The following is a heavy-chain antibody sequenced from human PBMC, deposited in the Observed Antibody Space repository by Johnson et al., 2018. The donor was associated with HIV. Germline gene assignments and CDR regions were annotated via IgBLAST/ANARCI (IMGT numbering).Heavy chain of an antibody. Sequence: QVQLVESGGGLVKPGGSLRLSCVISGFVFSDYHMSWVRQAPGKGLEWVSGIGTIDDTYYSDSVKGRSTISRENAKNSLYLQMNSLKTEDTAVYYCTTPRPNWGWNAFDIWGQGTMVTVSS. CDR1: GFVFSDYH. CDR3: TTPRPNWGWNAFDI. D-gene: IGHD7-27*01. CDR2: IGTIDDT. V-gene: IGHV3-11*05. J-gene: IGHJ3*02.